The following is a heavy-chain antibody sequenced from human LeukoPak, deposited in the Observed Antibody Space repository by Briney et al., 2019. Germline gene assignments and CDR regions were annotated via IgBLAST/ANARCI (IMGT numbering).Heavy chain of an antibody. CDR1: GCTISGYY. CDR2: IYSSKST. J-gene: IGHJ4*02. Sequence: SETLSLTCTVSGCTISGYYWSWIRQPPGKGLEWIGYIYSSKSTNYNPPHNRRATISVDTSKNLISLKLSSVTAADTAVYYCARDDDTSGFDSWGPGTLVTVSS. V-gene: IGHV4-59*01. CDR3: ARDDDTSGFDS. D-gene: IGHD3-22*01.